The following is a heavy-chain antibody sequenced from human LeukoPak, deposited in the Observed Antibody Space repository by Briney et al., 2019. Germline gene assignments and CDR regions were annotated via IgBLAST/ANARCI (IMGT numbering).Heavy chain of an antibody. J-gene: IGHJ4*02. CDR2: ISSSGGTT. V-gene: IGHV3-23*01. D-gene: IGHD3-22*01. CDR3: ASWRFYSDSSGYHYRYFDH. CDR1: GFTFSTYA. Sequence: GGSLRLSCAASGFTFSTYAMSWVRQAPGKGLEWVSGISSSGGTTSYADSVKGRFTISRDNSKNTLYLQVNSLRAEDTAVYYCASWRFYSDSSGYHYRYFDHWGQGTLVTVSS.